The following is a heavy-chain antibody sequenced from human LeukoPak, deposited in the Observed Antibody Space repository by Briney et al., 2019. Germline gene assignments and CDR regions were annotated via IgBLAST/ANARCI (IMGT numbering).Heavy chain of an antibody. V-gene: IGHV3-43*02. CDR1: GLTFRDYG. CDR2: ISGDGGMT. J-gene: IGHJ5*02. Sequence: PGGSLRLSCAASGLTFRDYGTNWVRQVPGKGLEWVSLISGDGGMTYYAVSVKGRFTISRDNSKNSLYLQMNSLRSEDTALYYCAKDLGSVGSSSFHNWFDPWGQGTLVTVSS. CDR3: AKDLGSVGSSSFHNWFDP. D-gene: IGHD6-13*01.